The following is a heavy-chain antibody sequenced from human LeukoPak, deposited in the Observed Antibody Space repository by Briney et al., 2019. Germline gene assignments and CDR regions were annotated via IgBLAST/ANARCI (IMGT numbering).Heavy chain of an antibody. J-gene: IGHJ6*03. CDR3: ARVGADLNNYYMDV. Sequence: PGGSLRLSCAASVFTFRIYRMTWVRQAPGKGPEWVATIKESESEGYYVDSVKGRFTISRDNAKNSLHLHMNSLRAEDTAVYYCARVGADLNNYYMDVWGKGTTVTVSS. CDR2: IKESESEG. V-gene: IGHV3-7*01. CDR1: VFTFRIYR.